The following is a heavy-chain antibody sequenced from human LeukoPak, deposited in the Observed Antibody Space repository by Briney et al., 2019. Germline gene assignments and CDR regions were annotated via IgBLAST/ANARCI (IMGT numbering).Heavy chain of an antibody. V-gene: IGHV1-2*02. J-gene: IGHJ4*02. D-gene: IGHD1-26*01. CDR1: GYTFTGYY. CDR3: ARSRASVGTSTYSDY. CDR2: INPNSGGT. Sequence: ASVKVTCKASGYTFTGYYMHWVRQAPGQGLEWMGWINPNSGGTNYAQKFQGRVTMTRDTSISTAYMELSRLRSDDTAVYYCARSRASVGTSTYSDYWGQGTGVTVSS.